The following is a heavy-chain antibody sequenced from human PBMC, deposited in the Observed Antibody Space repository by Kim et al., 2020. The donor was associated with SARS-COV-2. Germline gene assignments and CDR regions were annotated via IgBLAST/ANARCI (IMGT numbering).Heavy chain of an antibody. V-gene: IGHV1-2*02. J-gene: IGHJ5*02. CDR2: INPSSGGT. D-gene: IGHD3-3*02. CDR3: ARAGHFWSGYSPSNWFDP. Sequence: ASVKVSCKASGYTFTGYYMHWVRQAPGQGLEWMGWINPSSGGTNYAQKFQGRVTMTRDTSISTAYMELSRLRSDDTAVYYCARAGHFWSGYSPSNWFDPWGQGTLVTVSS. CDR1: GYTFTGYY.